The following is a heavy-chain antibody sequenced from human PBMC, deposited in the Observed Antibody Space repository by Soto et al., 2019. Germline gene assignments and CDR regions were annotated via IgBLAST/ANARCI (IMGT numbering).Heavy chain of an antibody. Sequence: EVQLLGSGGGLVQPRRSLRLSCAASGFNFRNYAMSWVRQAPGHGLDWVSAISGSGGTTYYADSVKGRFTISRDNSKNTLFLQINSLRAEDAAVYYCAKFLVETGSNSGWPWSFHYWGQGTLVTVSS. CDR2: ISGSGGTT. CDR3: AKFLVETGSNSGWPWSFHY. V-gene: IGHV3-23*01. J-gene: IGHJ4*02. CDR1: GFNFRNYA. D-gene: IGHD6-25*01.